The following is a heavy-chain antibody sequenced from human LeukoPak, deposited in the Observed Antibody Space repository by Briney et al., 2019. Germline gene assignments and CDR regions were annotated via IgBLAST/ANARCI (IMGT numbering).Heavy chain of an antibody. Sequence: GGSLRLSCAASGFTFSSYGMHWVRQAPGKGLEWVAVIWHDGSNKYYADSVKGRFTISRDNSKNTLYLQMNSLRAEDTAVYYCARDETTYYYGSGSLEYWGQGTLVTVSS. D-gene: IGHD3-10*01. CDR1: GFTFSSYG. J-gene: IGHJ4*02. CDR2: IWHDGSNK. V-gene: IGHV3-33*01. CDR3: ARDETTYYYGSGSLEY.